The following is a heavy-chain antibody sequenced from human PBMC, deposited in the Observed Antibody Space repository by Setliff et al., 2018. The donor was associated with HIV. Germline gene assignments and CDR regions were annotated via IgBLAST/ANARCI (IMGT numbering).Heavy chain of an antibody. V-gene: IGHV1-18*04. CDR3: ARGGYYSGSGMNYHYYGLDV. J-gene: IGHJ6*02. Sequence: ASVKVSCKSSGYIFTTHYIHWVRQAPGQGIEWMGWISPYNDYTNYEQSLQGRVRMTTDTSTRTAYMDLRSLRSNDTAVYYCARGGYYSGSGMNYHYYGLDVWGQGTTVTVSS. CDR2: ISPYNDYT. D-gene: IGHD3-10*01. CDR1: GYIFTTHY.